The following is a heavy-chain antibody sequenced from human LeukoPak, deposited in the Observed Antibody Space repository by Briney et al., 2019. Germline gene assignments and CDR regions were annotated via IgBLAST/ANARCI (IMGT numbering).Heavy chain of an antibody. CDR1: GGSINNYY. CDR2: IYYSGST. V-gene: IGHV4-59*01. Sequence: PSETLSLTCTVSGGSINNYYWSWIRQPPGKGLEWIGYIYYSGSTHYNPSLKSRVTISVDTSKNQFSLKLSSLTAADTAVYYCARHRGSGYPYFDYWGQGTLVTVSS. J-gene: IGHJ4*02. D-gene: IGHD3-22*01. CDR3: ARHRGSGYPYFDY.